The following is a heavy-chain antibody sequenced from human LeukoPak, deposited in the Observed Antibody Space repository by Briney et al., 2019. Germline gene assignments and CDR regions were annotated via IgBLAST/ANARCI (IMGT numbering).Heavy chain of an antibody. V-gene: IGHV3-30-3*01. CDR2: VSYDGSNK. CDR1: GFTFSSYA. D-gene: IGHD3-22*01. CDR3: ARDREDDSSGYYYDY. Sequence: GRPLRPSCAASGFTFSSYAMHWVRQAPGKGLEWVAVVSYDGSNKYYADSVKGRFTISRDNSKNTLYLQMNSLRAEDTAVYYCARDREDDSSGYYYDYWGQGTLVTVSS. J-gene: IGHJ4*02.